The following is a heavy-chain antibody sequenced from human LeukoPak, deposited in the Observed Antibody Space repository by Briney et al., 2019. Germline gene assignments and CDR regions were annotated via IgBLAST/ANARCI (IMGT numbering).Heavy chain of an antibody. CDR2: IWYDGSNK. V-gene: IGHV3-33*06. CDR3: AKDALPMITFGGVIVDRNNWFDP. Sequence: GGSLRLSCAASGFTFSSYGMHWVRQAPGKGLEWVAVIWYDGSNKYYADSVKGRLTISRDNSKNTLYLQMNSLRAEDTAVYYCAKDALPMITFGGVIVDRNNWFDPWGQGTLVTVSS. D-gene: IGHD3-16*02. J-gene: IGHJ5*02. CDR1: GFTFSSYG.